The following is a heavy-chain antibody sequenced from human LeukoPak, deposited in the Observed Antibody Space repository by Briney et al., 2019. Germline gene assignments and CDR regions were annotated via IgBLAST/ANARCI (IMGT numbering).Heavy chain of an antibody. Sequence: ASVKVSCKASGGTFSSYAISWVRQAPGQGLEWMGGIIPIFGTANYAQKFQGRVTITADESTSTAYMELSSLRSEDTAVYYCARDRYSSSSSSWFDPWGQGTLVTVSS. V-gene: IGHV1-69*13. J-gene: IGHJ5*02. CDR1: GGTFSSYA. CDR3: ARDRYSSSSSSWFDP. CDR2: IIPIFGTA. D-gene: IGHD6-6*01.